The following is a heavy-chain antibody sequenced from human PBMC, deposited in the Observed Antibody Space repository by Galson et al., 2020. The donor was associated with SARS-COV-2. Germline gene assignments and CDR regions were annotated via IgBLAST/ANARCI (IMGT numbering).Heavy chain of an antibody. Sequence: GGSLRLSCAASGFFFSDAWMTWVRQAPGKGLEWVGRIKSKTDGGTTDYAAPVKGRFSISRDDLENTFYLQMNSLKTEDTAVYYCSTDRTHLGYSFWSGYSLDDFWGQGTLVTVSS. CDR2: IKSKTDGGTT. CDR3: STDRTHLGYSFWSGYSLDDF. J-gene: IGHJ4*02. V-gene: IGHV3-15*07. D-gene: IGHD3-3*01. CDR1: GFFFSDAW.